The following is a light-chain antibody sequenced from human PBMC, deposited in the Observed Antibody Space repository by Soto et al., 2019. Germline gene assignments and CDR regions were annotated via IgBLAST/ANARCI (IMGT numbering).Light chain of an antibody. CDR1: QSVSSY. Sequence: EIVLTQSPATLSLSPGERATLSCRASQSVSSYLAWYQQKPGQAPRLLIYGASSRATGIPDRFSGSGSGTDFTLTISRLEPEDFAVYYCQERTGWPPWTFGQGTKVDNK. V-gene: IGKV3-11*01. CDR3: QERTGWPPWT. J-gene: IGKJ1*01. CDR2: GAS.